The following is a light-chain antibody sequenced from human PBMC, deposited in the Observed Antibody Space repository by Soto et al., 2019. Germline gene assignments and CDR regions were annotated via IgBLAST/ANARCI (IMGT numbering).Light chain of an antibody. V-gene: IGLV2-14*03. Sequence: QSALAQPASVSGSPGQSIAISCTGTSSDIGAYDYVSWYQQFPGKPPKLIIYEVSHRPSGVSDRFSGSKSVNTATLTISRLQAEDEADYYCSSYTSSSTRVFGTGTKVTVL. CDR1: SSDIGAYDY. CDR2: EVS. J-gene: IGLJ1*01. CDR3: SSYTSSSTRV.